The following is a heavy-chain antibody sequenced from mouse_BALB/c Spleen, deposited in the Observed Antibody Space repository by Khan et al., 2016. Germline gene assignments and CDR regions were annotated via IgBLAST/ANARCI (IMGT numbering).Heavy chain of an antibody. CDR1: GYSITSGYY. V-gene: IGHV3-6*02. Sequence: EVKLLESGPGLVKPSQSLSLTCSVTGYSITSGYYWNWIRQFPGNKLEWMGYISYDGSNNYNPSLKNRISITRDTSKNQFFLKLNSVTTEDTATYYCSRDSYYFDYWGQGTTLTVPS. CDR2: ISYDGSN. J-gene: IGHJ2*01. CDR3: SRDSYYFDY.